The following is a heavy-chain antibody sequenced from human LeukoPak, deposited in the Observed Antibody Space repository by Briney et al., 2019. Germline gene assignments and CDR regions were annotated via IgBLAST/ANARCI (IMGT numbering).Heavy chain of an antibody. CDR1: GYTFTDYY. Sequence: ASVKVSCKASGYTFTDYYMHWLRQPPGQGLQWMGWINPNSHGTNYAQKFQGRVTMTRDTSISTAYMELTRLRSDDTAVYYCARESGGSGWSFDYWGQGTLVTVSS. D-gene: IGHD6-19*01. CDR3: ARESGGSGWSFDY. CDR2: INPNSHGT. J-gene: IGHJ4*02. V-gene: IGHV1-2*02.